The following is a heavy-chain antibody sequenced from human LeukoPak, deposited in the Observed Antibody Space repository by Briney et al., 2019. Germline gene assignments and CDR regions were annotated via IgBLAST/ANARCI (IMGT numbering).Heavy chain of an antibody. V-gene: IGHV3-23*01. J-gene: IGHJ4*02. CDR2: TNSGGTST. Sequence: GGSLRLSCAASGFTFSNAWMSWVRQAPGKGLEWISTTNSGGTSTYYAESVKGRFTIPRDNSKNTLYLQMSSLRVEDTAVYYCAKQSYARSLGEGGPGTLVSVSS. CDR3: AKQSYARSLGE. D-gene: IGHD2-8*01. CDR1: GFTFSNAW.